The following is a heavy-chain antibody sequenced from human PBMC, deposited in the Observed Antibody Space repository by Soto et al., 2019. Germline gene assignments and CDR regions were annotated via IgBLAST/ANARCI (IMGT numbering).Heavy chain of an antibody. J-gene: IGHJ6*01. CDR1: GGSISSGANY. CDR2: IYYSGTT. Sequence: QVQLQESGPGLVRPSQTLSLTCTVSGGSISSGANYWSWIRQEPGKGLDWIGYIYYSGTTYYNPSLKSRVTISLDTSKNQFSLNLSSVTAADTAVYYCARDMKFENDGAYYLYGMDVW. V-gene: IGHV4-31*03. CDR3: ARDMKFENDGAYYLYGMDV. D-gene: IGHD1-1*01.